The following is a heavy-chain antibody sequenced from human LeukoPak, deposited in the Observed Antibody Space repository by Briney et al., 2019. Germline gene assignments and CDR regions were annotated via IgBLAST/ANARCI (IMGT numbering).Heavy chain of an antibody. J-gene: IGHJ6*02. CDR3: AKGRLCMDV. CDR2: ISTKTNNYAT. CDR1: GFTFSDSD. D-gene: IGHD1-1*01. Sequence: PGGSLRLSCAASGFTFSDSDIHWVRQASGKGLEWVGRISTKTNNYATAYTASVRGRFTISRDDSENTAYLQMNSLQIEDTAVYYCAKGRLCMDVWGQGTTVTVSS. V-gene: IGHV3-73*01.